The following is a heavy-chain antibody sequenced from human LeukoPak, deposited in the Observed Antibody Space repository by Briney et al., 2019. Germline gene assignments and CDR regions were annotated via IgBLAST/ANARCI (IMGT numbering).Heavy chain of an antibody. CDR3: ARGNGDSSGPTFDH. Sequence: KISCKGSGGTFSSYTISWVRQAPGQGLERMGRIIPILGIANYAQKFQGRVTITADKSTSTAYMELSSLRSEDTAVYYCARGNGDSSGPTFDHWGQGTLVTVSS. CDR1: GGTFSSYT. CDR2: IIPILGIA. J-gene: IGHJ4*02. D-gene: IGHD3-22*01. V-gene: IGHV1-69*02.